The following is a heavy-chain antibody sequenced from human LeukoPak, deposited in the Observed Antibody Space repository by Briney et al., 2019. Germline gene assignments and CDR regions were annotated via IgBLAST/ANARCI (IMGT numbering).Heavy chain of an antibody. J-gene: IGHJ3*02. CDR3: ARVLNPLDSDAFDI. V-gene: IGHV1-8*01. Sequence: ASVKVSCKASGYTFTTYDINWVRQATGQGLEWMGWMNPNSGNTGYAQKFQGRVTMTRNTSISTAYMELSSLRSEDTAVYYCARVLNPLDSDAFDIWGQGTMVTVSS. CDR1: GYTFTTYD. D-gene: IGHD2-2*03. CDR2: MNPNSGNT.